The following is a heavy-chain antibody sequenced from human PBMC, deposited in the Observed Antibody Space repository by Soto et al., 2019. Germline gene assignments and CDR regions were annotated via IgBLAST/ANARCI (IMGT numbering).Heavy chain of an antibody. Sequence: SEALSLTCSVTGASVSTYSWSWIRQSPGKGLEWIGYIHYSGGTNYTPSLRSRVTISVDTSKNQLSLNLTSLTAADTAVYYCARGGTSGSAVFNWFDPWGQGTLVTVSS. CDR3: ARGGTSGSAVFNWFDP. J-gene: IGHJ5*02. V-gene: IGHV4-59*02. CDR1: GASVSTYS. D-gene: IGHD3-10*01. CDR2: IHYSGGT.